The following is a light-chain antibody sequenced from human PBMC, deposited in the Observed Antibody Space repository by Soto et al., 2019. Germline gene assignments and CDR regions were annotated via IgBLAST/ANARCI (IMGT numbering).Light chain of an antibody. CDR3: QQYGSSPQT. V-gene: IGKV3-20*01. CDR1: QSVMSNY. J-gene: IGKJ1*01. CDR2: GAS. Sequence: EVVLTQSPGSLSLSPGERATLSCRASQSVMSNYLSWYQQKPGQPPRLLIYGASSRATGIPDRFSGSGSGTDFTLTISRLEPEDFAVYYCQQYGSSPQTFGQGTKVDIK.